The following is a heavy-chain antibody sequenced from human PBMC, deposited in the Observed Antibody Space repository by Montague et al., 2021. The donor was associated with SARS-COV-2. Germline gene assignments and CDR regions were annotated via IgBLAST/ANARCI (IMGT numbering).Heavy chain of an antibody. D-gene: IGHD3-3*01. CDR2: IYYSGST. Sequence: SETLSLTCTVSGGSVSSGGYYWSWIRQPPGKGLEWIGNIYYSGSTNYNPSLKSRVTISLDTSKNQFSLKLTSVTAADTAVYYCARDSPDFDFWRGHYGDKNWLDTWGKGTTVTVSA. J-gene: IGHJ6*04. CDR3: ARDSPDFDFWRGHYGDKNWLDT. V-gene: IGHV4-61*08. CDR1: GGSVSSGGYY.